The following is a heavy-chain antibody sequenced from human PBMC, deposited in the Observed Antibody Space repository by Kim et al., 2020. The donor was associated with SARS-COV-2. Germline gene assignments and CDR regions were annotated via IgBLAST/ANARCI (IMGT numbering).Heavy chain of an antibody. CDR3: ARVVVVAAFRWFDP. CDR2: IYYTGNT. CDR1: GGSISNYY. V-gene: IGHV4-59*08. D-gene: IGHD2-15*01. Sequence: SETLSLTCTVSGGSISNYYWSWIRQPPGKGLEWIGYIYYTGNTNYNPSLKSRVTISVDTSKNQFSLQLNSVTAADTAVYYCARVVVVAAFRWFDPWGQGALVTVSS. J-gene: IGHJ5*02.